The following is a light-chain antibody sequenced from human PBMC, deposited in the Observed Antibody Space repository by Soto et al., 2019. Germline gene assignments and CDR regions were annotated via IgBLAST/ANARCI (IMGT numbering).Light chain of an antibody. J-gene: IGKJ4*01. V-gene: IGKV3-15*01. Sequence: EIVMTQSPATLSVSPGERATLSCRASQSVSSNLAWYQHKPGQAPRLLIYGASTRATGIPARFSGSGSGTEFTLTISSLQSEDFEIFYCQQYNSWPPLTFGGGTKVEIK. CDR2: GAS. CDR1: QSVSSN. CDR3: QQYNSWPPLT.